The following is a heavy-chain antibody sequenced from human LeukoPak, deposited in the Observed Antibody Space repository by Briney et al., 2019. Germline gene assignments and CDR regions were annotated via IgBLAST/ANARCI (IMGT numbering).Heavy chain of an antibody. D-gene: IGHD2-21*02. CDR2: IRHDGSNK. CDR1: GFTFSTYG. V-gene: IGHV3-30*02. J-gene: IGHJ4*02. Sequence: GGSLRLSCAASGFTFSTYGMHWVRQAPGKGLEWVSFIRHDGSNKYYADSVKGRFTISRDNSKNTLYLQMNSLRAEDTAVYYCARDGIVVVTAILDYWGQGTLVTVSS. CDR3: ARDGIVVVTAILDY.